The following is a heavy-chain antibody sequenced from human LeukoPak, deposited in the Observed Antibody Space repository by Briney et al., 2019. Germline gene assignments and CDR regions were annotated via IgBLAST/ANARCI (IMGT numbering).Heavy chain of an antibody. J-gene: IGHJ4*02. CDR1: GYTFTNFG. CDR2: ISAYNGDT. CDR3: ARDPRDY. V-gene: IGHV1-18*01. Sequence: ASVNVSCKASGYTFTNFGISWVRQAPGQGLEWMGWISAYNGDTKYSQTFQGRVAMTTDTSTSTAYMELRSLRSDDTAVYYCARDPRDYWGQGTLVTVSS.